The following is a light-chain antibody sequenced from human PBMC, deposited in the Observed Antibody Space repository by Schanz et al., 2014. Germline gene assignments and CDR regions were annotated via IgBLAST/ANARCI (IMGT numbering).Light chain of an antibody. CDR2: EVT. CDR3: AAWDDTLNGPV. J-gene: IGLJ3*02. CDR1: SSDIGGYNF. V-gene: IGLV2-8*01. Sequence: QSALTQPPSASGSPGQSVTISCTGTSSDIGGYNFVSWYQQHPGEAPKLMMYEVTKRPSGVPDRFSGSKSGNTASLAISGLQSEDEADYYCAAWDDTLNGPVFGGGTKLTVL.